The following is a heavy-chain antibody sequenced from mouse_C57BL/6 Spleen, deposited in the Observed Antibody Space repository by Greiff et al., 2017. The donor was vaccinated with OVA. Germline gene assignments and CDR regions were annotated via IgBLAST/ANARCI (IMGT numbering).Heavy chain of an antibody. CDR1: GYTFTDYN. Sequence: VQLKQSGPELVKPGASVKIPCKASGYTFTDYNMDWVKQSHGKSLEWIGDINPNNGGTIYNQKFQGKATLTVDKSSSTAYMELRSLTSEDTAVYYCARSYYYGSSYDYFDYWGQGTTLTVSS. CDR2: INPNNGGT. J-gene: IGHJ2*01. D-gene: IGHD1-1*01. V-gene: IGHV1-18*01. CDR3: ARSYYYGSSYDYFDY.